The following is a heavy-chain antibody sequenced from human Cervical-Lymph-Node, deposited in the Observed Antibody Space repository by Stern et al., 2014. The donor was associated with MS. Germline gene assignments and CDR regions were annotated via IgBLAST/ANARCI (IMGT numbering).Heavy chain of an antibody. Sequence: QVQLVESGGGLVKPGGSLRLSCAVSGFTFSNHYMGWIRQAPGKGLEWISYINDDGDNMFYTEFVKGGFTITRENEKYSVYMQMDSLRAEDTAVYYCARDLRHSGKAGDFDFWGQGTLVTVSS. CDR1: GFTFSNHY. V-gene: IGHV3-11*01. D-gene: IGHD3-10*01. CDR2: INDDGDNM. CDR3: ARDLRHSGKAGDFDF. J-gene: IGHJ4*02.